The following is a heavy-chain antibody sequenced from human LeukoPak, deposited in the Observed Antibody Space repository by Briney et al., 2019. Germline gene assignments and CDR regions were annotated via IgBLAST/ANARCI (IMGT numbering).Heavy chain of an antibody. V-gene: IGHV4-59*01. CDR3: ARSVGSNWSYFFDY. CDR2: IYGGGVT. CDR1: GGSISSFH. J-gene: IGHJ4*02. D-gene: IGHD6-13*01. Sequence: PSETLSVTCTVSGGSISSFHWNWLRQSPGRGLEWIGYIYGGGVTNYNPSLRFRVTMSIDTSKNKLSLNLKSVTAEDTAVYYCARSVGSNWSYFFDYWGQGTLVTVSS.